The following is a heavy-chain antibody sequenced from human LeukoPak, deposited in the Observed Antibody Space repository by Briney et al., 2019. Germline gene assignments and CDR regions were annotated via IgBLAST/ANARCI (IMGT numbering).Heavy chain of an antibody. CDR2: LNPNTGGT. J-gene: IGHJ5*02. V-gene: IGHV1-2*02. CDR1: GYTLTDYY. CDR3: ARVDRVPYTAQFNWLDP. Sequence: ASVKVSCKASGYTLTDYYIHWVRQAPGQGLEWMGWLNPNTGGTTYAQRFQGRVTMTRDTSIGTAYMELGSLRSDDTAVYYCARVDRVPYTAQFNWLDPWGQGTLVTVSS. D-gene: IGHD5-18*01.